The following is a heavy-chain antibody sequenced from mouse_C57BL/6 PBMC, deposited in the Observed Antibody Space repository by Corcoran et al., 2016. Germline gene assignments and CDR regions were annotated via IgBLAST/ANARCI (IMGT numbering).Heavy chain of an antibody. CDR1: GYKFTDYY. V-gene: IGHV1-19*01. J-gene: IGHJ3*01. CDR2: INPYNGGP. CDR3: ARTFAY. Sequence: EVKLKPAEAVPVKPRASQRMYCKASGYKFTDYYKNWVQQREGKSLVWIGVINPYNGGPTYNQNFKGKDTLTGDQSSSTAYMELNSLTSEDSAVYYCARTFAYWGQCTLVTVSA.